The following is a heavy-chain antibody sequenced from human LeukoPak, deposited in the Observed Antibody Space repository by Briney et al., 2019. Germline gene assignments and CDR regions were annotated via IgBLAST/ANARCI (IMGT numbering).Heavy chain of an antibody. CDR3: ARDHTVAGIVLDL. Sequence: GGSLRLSCAASGFTFSSYAMSWVRQAPGKGPEWVANINQDGRDKYYVDSVKGRFTISRDNAKNSLYLKMKSLRAEDTAVYYCARDHTVAGIVLDLWGQGTLVAVSS. CDR2: INQDGRDK. D-gene: IGHD6-19*01. CDR1: GFTFSSYA. J-gene: IGHJ5*02. V-gene: IGHV3-7*01.